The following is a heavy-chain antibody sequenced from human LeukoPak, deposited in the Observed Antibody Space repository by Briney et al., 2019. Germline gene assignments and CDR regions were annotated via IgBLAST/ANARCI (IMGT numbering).Heavy chain of an antibody. CDR3: ARGPYSYDSSGAFDI. J-gene: IGHJ3*02. D-gene: IGHD3-22*01. CDR1: GGSISSTSYY. Sequence: SETLSLTCTVSGGSISSTSYYWSWIRQPAGKGLEWIGRISSSGSTNYNPSLKSRVTISVDTSKNQFSLKLSSVTAADTAVYFCARGPYSYDSSGAFDIWGQGTMVTVSS. V-gene: IGHV4-61*02. CDR2: ISSSGST.